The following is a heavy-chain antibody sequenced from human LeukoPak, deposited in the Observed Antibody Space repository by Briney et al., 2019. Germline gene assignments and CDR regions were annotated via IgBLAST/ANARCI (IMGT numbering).Heavy chain of an antibody. V-gene: IGHV3-11*01. CDR1: GLRFSDYY. CDR3: ATNLIGAGEYFQQ. Sequence: GGSLRLSCAASGLRFSDYYVSWIRQAPGKGLQWVSYISSGGDIMHYADSVKGRFTGSRDNAKNSGYLEMNSLGAEDTAVYYCATNLIGAGEYFQQRGQGTLVTVSS. D-gene: IGHD2/OR15-2a*01. J-gene: IGHJ1*01. CDR2: ISSGGDIM.